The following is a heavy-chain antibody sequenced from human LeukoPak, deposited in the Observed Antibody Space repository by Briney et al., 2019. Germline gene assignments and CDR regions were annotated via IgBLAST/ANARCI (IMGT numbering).Heavy chain of an antibody. D-gene: IGHD3-22*01. CDR2: IYYSGST. V-gene: IGHV4-59*01. Sequence: PSETLSLTCTVSGGSISSYYWSWIRQPPVKGLEWIGYIYYSGSTNYNPSPKSRVTISVDTSKNQFSLKLSSVTAADTAVYYCARPRYYYDSSGYYAYWGQGTLVTVSS. CDR1: GGSISSYY. CDR3: ARPRYYYDSSGYYAY. J-gene: IGHJ4*02.